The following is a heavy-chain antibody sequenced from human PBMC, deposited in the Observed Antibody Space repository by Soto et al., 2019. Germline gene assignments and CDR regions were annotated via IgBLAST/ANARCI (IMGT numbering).Heavy chain of an antibody. Sequence: GASVKVSCKASGYTFTSYYMHWVRQAPGQGLEWMGIINPSGGSTSYAQKFQDRVTMTRDTSTSTVYMELSSLRSEDTAVYYCARSGYCSGGSCYGDRGMDVWGQGTTVTVSS. J-gene: IGHJ6*02. V-gene: IGHV1-46*03. CDR1: GYTFTSYY. CDR2: INPSGGST. D-gene: IGHD2-15*01. CDR3: ARSGYCSGGSCYGDRGMDV.